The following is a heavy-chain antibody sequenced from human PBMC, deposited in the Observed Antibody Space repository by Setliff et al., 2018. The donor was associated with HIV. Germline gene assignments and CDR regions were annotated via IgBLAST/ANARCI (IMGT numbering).Heavy chain of an antibody. J-gene: IGHJ5*02. CDR1: GFTFDNYG. Sequence: GGSLRLSCSASGFTFDNYGTSWVRQAPGKGLEWVSGVISYDGSNKYYADSVTGRFTISRDNSKNTLYLQMNSLRAEDTAVYYCARGLGATYEGLNWFDPWGQGTLVTVSS. CDR3: ARGLGATYEGLNWFDP. CDR2: ISYDGSNK. D-gene: IGHD1-26*01. V-gene: IGHV3-30*03.